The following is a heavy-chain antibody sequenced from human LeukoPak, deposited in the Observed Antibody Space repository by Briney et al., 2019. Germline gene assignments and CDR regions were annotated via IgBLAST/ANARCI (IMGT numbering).Heavy chain of an antibody. CDR2: INPNSGGT. V-gene: IGHV1-2*02. Sequence: ASVKVSRKASGYTFTGYYMHWVRQAPGQGLEWMGWINPNSGGTNYAQKFQGRVTMTRDTSISTAYKELSRLRSDDTAVYYCARAKFRIGVVVAATRNNWFDPWGQGTLVTVSS. CDR1: GYTFTGYY. J-gene: IGHJ5*02. D-gene: IGHD2-15*01. CDR3: ARAKFRIGVVVAATRNNWFDP.